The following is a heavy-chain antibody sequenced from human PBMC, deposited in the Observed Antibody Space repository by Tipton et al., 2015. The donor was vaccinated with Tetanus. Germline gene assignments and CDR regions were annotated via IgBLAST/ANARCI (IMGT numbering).Heavy chain of an antibody. J-gene: IGHJ4*02. CDR2: IWYDGSNK. CDR3: TRGAAYNWPTSSIGFDY. CDR1: GFTFSSYG. Sequence: SLRLSCAASGFTFSSYGMHWVRQAPGKGLEWVAVIWYDGSNKYYADSVKGRFTISRDNSKNTLYLQMNSLRAEDTAVYYCTRGAAYNWPTSSIGFDYWGQGTLVTVSS. V-gene: IGHV3-33*01. D-gene: IGHD1-1*01.